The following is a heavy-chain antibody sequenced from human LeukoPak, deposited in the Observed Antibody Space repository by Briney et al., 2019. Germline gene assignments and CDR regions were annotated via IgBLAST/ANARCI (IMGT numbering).Heavy chain of an antibody. D-gene: IGHD5-24*01. CDR1: GYTFTSYG. Sequence: ASVKVSCKASGYTFTSYGISWVRQAPEQGLECVGRISAYNGNTNYAQKLQGRATMTTDTSTCTADIELRSLRSDDTAVYYCASLRRYWFDPWGQGTLVTVSS. V-gene: IGHV1-18*01. J-gene: IGHJ5*02. CDR2: ISAYNGNT. CDR3: ASLRRYWFDP.